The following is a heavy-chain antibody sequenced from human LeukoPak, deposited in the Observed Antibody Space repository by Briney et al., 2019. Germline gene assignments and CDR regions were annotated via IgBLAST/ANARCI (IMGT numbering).Heavy chain of an antibody. CDR2: IYYSGST. CDR1: GGSISSSSYY. V-gene: IGHV4-39*01. CDR3: VRQPENYDILTGYRLWYFDL. D-gene: IGHD3-9*01. Sequence: SETLSLTCTVSGGSISSSSYYWGWIRQPPGKGLEWIGSIYYSGSTYYNPSLKSRVTISVDTSKNQFSLKLSSVTAADTAVYYCVRQPENYDILTGYRLWYFDLWGRGTLVTVSS. J-gene: IGHJ2*01.